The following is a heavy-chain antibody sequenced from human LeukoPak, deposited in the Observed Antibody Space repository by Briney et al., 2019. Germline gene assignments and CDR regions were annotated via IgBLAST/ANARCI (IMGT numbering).Heavy chain of an antibody. J-gene: IGHJ6*03. V-gene: IGHV4-39*07. D-gene: IGHD2-2*02. Sequence: SETLSLTCTVSGGSISSSSYYWGWIRQPPGKGLEWIGSIYYSGSTYYNPSLKSRVTIPVDTSKNQFSLKLSSVTAADTAVYYCARVGCSSTSCYTSYYYYYMDVWGKGTTVTVSS. CDR3: ARVGCSSTSCYTSYYYYYMDV. CDR2: IYYSGST. CDR1: GGSISSSSYY.